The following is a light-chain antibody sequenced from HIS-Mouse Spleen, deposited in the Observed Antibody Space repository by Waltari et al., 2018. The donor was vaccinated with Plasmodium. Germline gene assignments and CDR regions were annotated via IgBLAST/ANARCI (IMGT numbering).Light chain of an antibody. Sequence: QSALTQPASVSGSPGQSITISCTGTRRDVGGYNHVSLYQQHPGKAPKLMIYDVSKRPSGVSNRFSGSKSGNTASLTISGLQAEDEADYYCSSYTSSSTLVVFGGGTKLTVL. CDR2: DVS. CDR3: SSYTSSSTLVV. J-gene: IGLJ2*01. CDR1: RRDVGGYNH. V-gene: IGLV2-14*03.